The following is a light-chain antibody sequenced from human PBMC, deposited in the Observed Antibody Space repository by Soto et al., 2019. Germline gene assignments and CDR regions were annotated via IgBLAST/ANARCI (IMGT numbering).Light chain of an antibody. CDR2: EVS. CDR1: SSDVGGYNY. V-gene: IGLV2-8*01. CDR3: SSYAGSNNFGV. Sequence: QSALTQPPSASGSPGQSVTISCTGTSSDVGGYNYVSWYQQHPGKAPKLMIYEVSKRPSGVPDRFSGSKSGNTASLTVSGLQAEDVADYYCSSYAGSNNFGVFGTGTKLTVL. J-gene: IGLJ1*01.